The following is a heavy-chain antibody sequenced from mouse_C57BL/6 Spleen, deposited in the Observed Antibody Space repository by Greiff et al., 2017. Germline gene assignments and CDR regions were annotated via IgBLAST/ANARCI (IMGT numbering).Heavy chain of an antibody. V-gene: IGHV1-61*01. Sequence: QVQLKQPGAELVRPGSSVKLSCKASGYTFTSYWMDWVKQRPGQGLEWIGNIYPSDSETHYNQKFKDKATLTVDKSSSTAYMQLSSLTSEDSAVYYCARRLYYGNYWYFDVWGTGTTVTVSS. CDR3: ARRLYYGNYWYFDV. CDR1: GYTFTSYW. J-gene: IGHJ1*03. CDR2: IYPSDSET. D-gene: IGHD2-1*01.